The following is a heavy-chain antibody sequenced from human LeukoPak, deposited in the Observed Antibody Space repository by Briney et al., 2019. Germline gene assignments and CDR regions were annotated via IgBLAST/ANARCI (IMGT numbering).Heavy chain of an antibody. Sequence: SETLSLTCTVSGGSISSGGYYWGWIRQHPGKGLEWIGNIYYSGTTSYNPSLKSRVIISVDTSKNQFSLKLSSVTAADTAVYYCVRENRVYYGSGLDWFDPWGQGTLVTVSS. D-gene: IGHD3-10*01. J-gene: IGHJ5*02. CDR1: GGSISSGGYY. CDR2: IYYSGTT. CDR3: VRENRVYYGSGLDWFDP. V-gene: IGHV4-31*03.